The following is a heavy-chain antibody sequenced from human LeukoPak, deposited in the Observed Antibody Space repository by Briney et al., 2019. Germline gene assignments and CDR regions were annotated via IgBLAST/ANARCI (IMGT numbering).Heavy chain of an antibody. CDR1: GFIFNYYW. D-gene: IGHD2-15*01. J-gene: IGHJ4*02. CDR3: ARGWGERGKCRGGTCNNPQFDY. CDR2: IKESGSEK. Sequence: GGSLRLSCAASGFIFNYYWMTWGRQARGKGVGWLANIKESGSEKYYVDSVKGRFTISRDNAKNSLYLQMNSLRVEDTAVYYCARGWGERGKCRGGTCNNPQFDYWGRGTLVTVSS. V-gene: IGHV3-7*01.